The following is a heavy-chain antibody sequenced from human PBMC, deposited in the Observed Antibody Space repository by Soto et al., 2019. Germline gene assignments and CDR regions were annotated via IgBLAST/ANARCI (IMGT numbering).Heavy chain of an antibody. Sequence: GGSLRLSCAASGFTFSSYGMHWVRQAPGKGLEWVAVIWYDGSNKYYADSVKGRFTISRDNSKNTLHLQMNSLRAEDTAVYYCARDYDSSGLDYWGQGTLATVSS. CDR2: IWYDGSNK. D-gene: IGHD3-22*01. J-gene: IGHJ4*02. V-gene: IGHV3-33*01. CDR1: GFTFSSYG. CDR3: ARDYDSSGLDY.